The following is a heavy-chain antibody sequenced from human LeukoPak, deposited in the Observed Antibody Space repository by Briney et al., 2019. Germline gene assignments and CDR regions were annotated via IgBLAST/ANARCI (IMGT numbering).Heavy chain of an antibody. CDR2: IYYSGST. Sequence: PSETLSLTCTVSGGSISSYYWSWIRQPPGKGLEWIGYIYYSGSTNYNPSLKSRVTISVDTSKNQFSLKLSSVTAADTAVYYCARDREYFQHWGQGTLVTVPS. CDR1: GGSISSYY. V-gene: IGHV4-59*01. J-gene: IGHJ1*01. CDR3: ARDREYFQH.